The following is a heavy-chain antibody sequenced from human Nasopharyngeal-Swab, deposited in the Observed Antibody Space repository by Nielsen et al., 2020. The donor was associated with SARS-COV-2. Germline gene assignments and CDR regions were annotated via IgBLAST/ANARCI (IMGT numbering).Heavy chain of an antibody. Sequence: SETLSLTCTVSGGSISSGGYYWSWIRQHPGKGLEWIGYIYYSGSTYYNPSLKSRVTISVDTSKNQFSLKLSSVTAADTAVYYCARARITMIVGVNAFDIWGQGTMVTVSS. CDR2: IYYSGST. D-gene: IGHD3-22*01. V-gene: IGHV4-31*03. J-gene: IGHJ3*02. CDR1: GGSISSGGYY. CDR3: ARARITMIVGVNAFDI.